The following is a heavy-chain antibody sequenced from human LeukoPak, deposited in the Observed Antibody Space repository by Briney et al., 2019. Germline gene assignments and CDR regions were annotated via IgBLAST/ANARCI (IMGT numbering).Heavy chain of an antibody. J-gene: IGHJ6*03. CDR1: GFTFSSYE. D-gene: IGHD3-16*01. CDR2: ISSSGSTI. CDR3: ARDARLGEVKYYMDV. Sequence: PGGALRLSCATSGFTFSSYEMNWVRQASGKGLEGVSFISSSGSTIYYADSVKGRFTISRDNAKNSLYLQMNSLRAEDTAVYYCARDARLGEVKYYMDVWGKGTTVTVSS. V-gene: IGHV3-48*03.